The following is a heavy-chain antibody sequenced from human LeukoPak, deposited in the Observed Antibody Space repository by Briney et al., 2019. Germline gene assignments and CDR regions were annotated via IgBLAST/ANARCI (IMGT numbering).Heavy chain of an antibody. Sequence: HPGGFLRLSCAASGFTLDDYGMHWVRQAPGKGLEWVSGISWNSGSKVYADSVKGRFTISRDNAKNSLYLQMNSLRAEDTALYYCARDPSSSGSYYDYWGQGTLVTVSS. CDR1: GFTLDDYG. V-gene: IGHV3-9*01. CDR2: ISWNSGSK. D-gene: IGHD1-26*01. J-gene: IGHJ4*02. CDR3: ARDPSSSGSYYDY.